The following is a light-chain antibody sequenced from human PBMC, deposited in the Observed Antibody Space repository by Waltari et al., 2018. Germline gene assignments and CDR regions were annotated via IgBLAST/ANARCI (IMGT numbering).Light chain of an antibody. CDR2: EVS. J-gene: IGLJ6*01. V-gene: IGLV2-8*01. CDR3: SSYAGSNTDV. Sequence: QAALTQPPSMSGSPGQSVTIPCTGTSSYLGGYNRVSWYQQHPGKAPKLMIYEVSQRPSGVSDRFSGSKSGNTASLTISGLQAEDEADYYCSSYAGSNTDVFGSGTKLTVL. CDR1: SSYLGGYNR.